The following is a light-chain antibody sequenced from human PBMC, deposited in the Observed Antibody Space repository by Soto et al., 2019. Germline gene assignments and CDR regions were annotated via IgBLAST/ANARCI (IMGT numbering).Light chain of an antibody. J-gene: IGKJ5*01. Sequence: ETVLMQSPATLSLSPGERATLSCRASQSVEKYLAWYQQKPGQAPRLLIFDASNRATGIPARFSGSGSGTYFTLTISSLEPEDFAVYYCQQRKYWPPITFGQGTRLEIK. CDR2: DAS. CDR3: QQRKYWPPIT. CDR1: QSVEKY. V-gene: IGKV3-11*01.